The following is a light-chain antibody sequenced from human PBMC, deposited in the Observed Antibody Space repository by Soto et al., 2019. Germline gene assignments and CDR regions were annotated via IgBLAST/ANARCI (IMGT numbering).Light chain of an antibody. V-gene: IGKV3-20*01. CDR3: QHRET. J-gene: IGKJ1*01. CDR2: GAS. Sequence: EFVLTQSPATLSLSPGERATLSCRASQSVSSSYLAWYQQKPGQAPRLLIYGASSRATGIPDRFSGSGSGTDFTLTISRLEPEDFAVYYCQHRETFGQGTKVDIK. CDR1: QSVSSSY.